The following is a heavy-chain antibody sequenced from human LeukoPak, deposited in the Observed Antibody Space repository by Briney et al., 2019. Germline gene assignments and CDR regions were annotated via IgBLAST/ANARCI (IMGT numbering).Heavy chain of an antibody. V-gene: IGHV4-59*01. J-gene: IGHJ5*02. CDR1: GGSISSYY. CDR2: IYYSGST. CDR3: ASGVNWFDP. Sequence: SETLSLTCTVSGGSISSYYWSWIRQPPGKGLEWIGYIYYSGSTNYNPSLKSRVTISVDTSKNQFSLKLSSVTAADAAVYCCASGVNWFDPWGQGTLVTVSS. D-gene: IGHD3-16*01.